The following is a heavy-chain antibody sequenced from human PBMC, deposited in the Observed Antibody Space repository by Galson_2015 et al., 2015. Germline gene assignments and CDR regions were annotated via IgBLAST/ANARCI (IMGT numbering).Heavy chain of an antibody. CDR3: AKDNQLIDY. V-gene: IGHV3-23*01. CDR1: GITFSSYP. CDR2: ISASGGRT. Sequence: SLRLSCAASGITFSSYPMSWVRQAPGKGLEWVSTISASGGRTFYADSVKGRFTISRDNSKNTVFLQMNSLRAEDTAVYFCAKDNQLIDYWGQGTLVTVSS. J-gene: IGHJ4*02. D-gene: IGHD5-24*01.